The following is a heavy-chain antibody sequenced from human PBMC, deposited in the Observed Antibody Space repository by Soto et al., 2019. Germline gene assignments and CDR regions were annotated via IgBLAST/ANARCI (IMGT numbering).Heavy chain of an antibody. CDR2: INHSGST. D-gene: IGHD5-12*01. CDR1: DGSFSGYY. Sequence: SETQAHTDAFYDGSFSGYYLSWIRQPPGKGLEWIGEINHSGSTNYNPSLKSRVTISVDTSKNQFSLKLSFVTAADTAVYYCARQTRDGYPYYFDYWGQGTLVTVSS. CDR3: ARQTRDGYPYYFDY. J-gene: IGHJ4*02. V-gene: IGHV4-34*01.